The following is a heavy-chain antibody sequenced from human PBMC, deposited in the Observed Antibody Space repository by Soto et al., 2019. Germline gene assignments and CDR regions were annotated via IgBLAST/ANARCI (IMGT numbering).Heavy chain of an antibody. CDR3: ARDTGYCSSTSCYTGAFDI. J-gene: IGHJ3*02. CDR2: IYSGGST. CDR1: GFTVSSNY. Sequence: GGSLRLSCAASGFTVSSNYMSWVRQAPGKGLEWVSVIYSGGSTYYADSVKGRFTISRDNSKNTLYLQMNSLRAEDTAVYYCARDTGYCSSTSCYTGAFDIGGQGTMVTVSS. V-gene: IGHV3-53*01. D-gene: IGHD2-2*02.